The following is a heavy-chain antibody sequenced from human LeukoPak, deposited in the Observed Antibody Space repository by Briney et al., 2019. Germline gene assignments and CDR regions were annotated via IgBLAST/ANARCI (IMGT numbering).Heavy chain of an antibody. CDR1: GGSFTGCY. J-gene: IGHJ5*02. Sequence: SETLSLTCAVYGGSFTGCYWCWICLPPAKGMEWNGEINHSGSTDYNPSVKSRVSVSVATSKTYFSLKLSPVTVAATAVYLCARGRVVGVPTGWFDPWGQGTLVTVSS. CDR3: ARGRVVGVPTGWFDP. CDR2: INHSGST. V-gene: IGHV4-34*01. D-gene: IGHD1-26*01.